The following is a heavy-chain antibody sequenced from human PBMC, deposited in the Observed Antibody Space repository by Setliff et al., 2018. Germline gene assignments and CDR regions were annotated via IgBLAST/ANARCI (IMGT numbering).Heavy chain of an antibody. V-gene: IGHV1-2*04. CDR2: INPNSGGT. J-gene: IGHJ4*02. D-gene: IGHD6-19*01. CDR1: GYTFTGYY. Sequence: GASVKVSCKASGYTFTGYYMHWVRQAPGQGLEWMGWINPNSGGTNYAQKFQGWVTMTRDTSISTAYMELNRLRSDDTAVYYCVRDWYTSGWYEVDNWGQGTLVTVSS. CDR3: VRDWYTSGWYEVDN.